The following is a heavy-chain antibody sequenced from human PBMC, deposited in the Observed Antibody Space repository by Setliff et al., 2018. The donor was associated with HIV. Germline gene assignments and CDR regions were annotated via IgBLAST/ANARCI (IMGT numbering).Heavy chain of an antibody. CDR1: AYTFTSYG. V-gene: IGHV1-18*01. D-gene: IGHD1-1*01. J-gene: IGHJ3*02. Sequence: ASVKVSCKASAYTFTSYGISWLRQAPGQGLEWMGWNSAYNGNTNYAQKLQGRVTMTTDTSTSTAYTELRSLRSDDTAVYFCARMRVFLGTTGTRRVDAFDIWGQGTMVTVSS. CDR3: ARMRVFLGTTGTRRVDAFDI. CDR2: NSAYNGNT.